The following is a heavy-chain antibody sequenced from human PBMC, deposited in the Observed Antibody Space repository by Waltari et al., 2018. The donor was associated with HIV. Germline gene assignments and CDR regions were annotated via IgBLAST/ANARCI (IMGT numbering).Heavy chain of an antibody. Sequence: PGGSLKLSCAVSGITFKNAWLSWVRQAPGQGLQWLGHVKSKSDGGKTDYAAPVRGRFTISADDFNDTVFLTMNSLKIEDTVIYYCTTFEMGTTRNYWGQRTLVTVSS. V-gene: IGHV3-15*05. D-gene: IGHD2-15*01. CDR2: VKSKSDGGKT. CDR3: TTFEMGTTRNY. CDR1: GITFKNAW. J-gene: IGHJ4*02.